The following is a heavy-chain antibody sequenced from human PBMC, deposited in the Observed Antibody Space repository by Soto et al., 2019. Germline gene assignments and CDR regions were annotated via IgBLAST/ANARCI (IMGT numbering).Heavy chain of an antibody. CDR3: ARHSGNYYDSNGYLYY. D-gene: IGHD3-22*01. Sequence: QLQLQESGPGLVKPWETLSLTCTVSGGSISGSSYYWGWIRQPPGKGLEWIGSIFYSGSAYYSPSLKSRVTISVDTSKDQFSLNVTSVTAADTAVYYCARHSGNYYDSNGYLYYWGQGTLVTVSS. J-gene: IGHJ4*02. V-gene: IGHV4-39*01. CDR2: IFYSGSA. CDR1: GGSISGSSYY.